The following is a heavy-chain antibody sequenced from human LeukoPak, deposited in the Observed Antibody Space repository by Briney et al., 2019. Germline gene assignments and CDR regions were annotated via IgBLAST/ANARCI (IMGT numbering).Heavy chain of an antibody. CDR2: ISAYNGNT. CDR3: ARGYDDILTGSLTGYYYGMDV. CDR1: GYTFTSYG. D-gene: IGHD3-9*01. Sequence: ASVKVSCKASGYTFTSYGISWVRQAPGQGLEWMGWISAYNGNTNYAQKLQGRVTMTTDTSTSAAYMELRSLRSDDTAVYYCARGYDDILTGSLTGYYYGMDVWGQGTTVTVSS. J-gene: IGHJ6*02. V-gene: IGHV1-18*01.